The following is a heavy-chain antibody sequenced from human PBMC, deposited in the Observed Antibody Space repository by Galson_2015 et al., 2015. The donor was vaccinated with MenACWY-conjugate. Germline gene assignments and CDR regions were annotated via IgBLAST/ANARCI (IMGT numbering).Heavy chain of an antibody. CDR1: GHTLSKLC. J-gene: IGHJ3*01. CDR3: ATDSQWLRVFRVATYFRAFDV. CDR2: FDLQDDET. Sequence: SVKVSCKVSGHTLSKLCIHWVRQAPGKGLEWMGGFDLQDDETTYAQKFQGRVTMTEDTTTDTTYMELSSLRSEDTAVYYCATDSQWLRVFRVATYFRAFDVWGQGTTVTVSS. D-gene: IGHD5-12*01. V-gene: IGHV1-24*01.